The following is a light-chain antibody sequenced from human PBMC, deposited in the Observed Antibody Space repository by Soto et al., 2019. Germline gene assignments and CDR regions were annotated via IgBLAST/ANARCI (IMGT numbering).Light chain of an antibody. CDR3: QQYNNWPVYT. CDR1: QSVSSN. CDR2: GAS. Sequence: EIVMTQSPATLSVSPGERATLSCRASQSVSSNLAWYQQKPGQAPRLLIYGASTRATGIPARFSGSGSGTEFTRTISSLQSEDFAVYYCQQYNNWPVYTFGQGTKLEIK. J-gene: IGKJ2*01. V-gene: IGKV3-15*01.